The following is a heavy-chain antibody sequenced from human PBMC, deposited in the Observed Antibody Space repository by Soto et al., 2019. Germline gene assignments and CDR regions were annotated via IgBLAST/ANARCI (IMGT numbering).Heavy chain of an antibody. Sequence: QVQLVESGGGVVQPGASLTLSCAASGFRFSGFGMHWVRQAPGKGLEWVAVISFDASEKFYVDSVKGRFSISRDDSHSKVFLQMNSLRREDTGVYYCARYLGGYVHLWDKSNYWGQGTLVNVS. CDR1: GFRFSGFG. CDR2: ISFDASEK. D-gene: IGHD5-12*01. J-gene: IGHJ1*01. CDR3: ARYLGGYVHLWDKSNY. V-gene: IGHV3-30*04.